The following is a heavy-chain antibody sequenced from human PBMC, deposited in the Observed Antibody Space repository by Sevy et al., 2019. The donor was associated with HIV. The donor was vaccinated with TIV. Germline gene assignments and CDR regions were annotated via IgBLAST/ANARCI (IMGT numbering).Heavy chain of an antibody. CDR2: TYYRSKWYN. J-gene: IGHJ3*02. Sequence: SQTLSLTCAISGDSVSSNSAAWNWIRQSPSRGLEWLGRTYYRSKWYNDYAVSVKSRITINPDTSKNQFSLQLNSVTPEDTAVYYCARGTDYYASSGYYLLLRNDAFDIWGQGTMVTVSS. D-gene: IGHD3-22*01. CDR3: ARGTDYYASSGYYLLLRNDAFDI. V-gene: IGHV6-1*01. CDR1: GDSVSSNSAA.